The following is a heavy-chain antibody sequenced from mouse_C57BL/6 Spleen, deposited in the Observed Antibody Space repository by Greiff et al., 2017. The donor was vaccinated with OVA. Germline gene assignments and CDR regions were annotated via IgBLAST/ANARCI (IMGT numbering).Heavy chain of an antibody. CDR3: AREGGITTVVGFDV. J-gene: IGHJ1*03. CDR1: GYSITSGYD. D-gene: IGHD1-1*01. Sequence: EVQLVESGPGMVKPSQSLSLTCTVTGYSITSGYDWHWIRHFPGNKLEWMGYISYSGSTNYNPSLKSRISITHDTSKNHFFLKLNSVTTEDTATYYCAREGGITTVVGFDVWGTGTTVTVAS. CDR2: ISYSGST. V-gene: IGHV3-1*01.